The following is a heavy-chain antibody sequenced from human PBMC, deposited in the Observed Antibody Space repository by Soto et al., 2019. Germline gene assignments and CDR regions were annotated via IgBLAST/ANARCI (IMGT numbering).Heavy chain of an antibody. V-gene: IGHV1-69*01. CDR2: IIPIFGTA. Sequence: QVQLVQSGAEVKKPGSSVKVSCKASGGTFSSYAISWVRQAPGQGLEWMGGIIPIFGTANYAQKFQGRVTITADEYTSTAYNELSSLRSEDTAVYYCASLAYCGGDCYSETINYWGQGTLVTVSS. CDR1: GGTFSSYA. CDR3: ASLAYCGGDCYSETINY. D-gene: IGHD2-21*02. J-gene: IGHJ4*02.